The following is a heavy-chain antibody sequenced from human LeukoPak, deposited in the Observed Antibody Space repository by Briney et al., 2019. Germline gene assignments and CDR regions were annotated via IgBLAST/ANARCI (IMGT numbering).Heavy chain of an antibody. D-gene: IGHD3-10*01. CDR1: GFTFSDYY. CDR2: ISSSSSTI. Sequence: GGSLRLSCAASGFTFSDYYMSWIRQAPGKGLEWVSYISSSSSTIYYADSVKGRFTISRDNAKNSLYLQMNSLRAEDTAVYYCARVYWTMVREPFYFDYWGQGTLVTVSS. J-gene: IGHJ4*02. V-gene: IGHV3-11*04. CDR3: ARVYWTMVREPFYFDY.